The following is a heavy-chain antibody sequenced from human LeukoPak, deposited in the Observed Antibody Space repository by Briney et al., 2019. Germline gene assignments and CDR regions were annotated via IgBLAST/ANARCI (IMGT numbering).Heavy chain of an antibody. V-gene: IGHV4-59*08. CDR3: ARYRAASGTIWFDP. CDR1: GGSISSYY. CDR2: IYYSGST. J-gene: IGHJ5*02. Sequence: SETLSLTCTVSGGSISSYYWSWLRQPPGKGLEWLGYIYYSGSTNYDPSLKSRVTISVDTSKNQFSLKLTSVTAADTAVYYCARYRAASGTIWFDPWGQGTLVIVSS. D-gene: IGHD6-13*01.